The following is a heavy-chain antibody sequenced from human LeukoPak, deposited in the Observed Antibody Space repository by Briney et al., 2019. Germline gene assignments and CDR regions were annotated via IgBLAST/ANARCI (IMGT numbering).Heavy chain of an antibody. CDR2: INPSGGST. D-gene: IGHD5-18*01. V-gene: IGHV1-46*01. Sequence: ASVKVSCKASGYTFTSYYMHWVRQAPGQGLEWMGIINPSGGSTSYAQKFQGRVTLTRDTSTSTVHMELSSLRSEDTAVYYCARGWIQLWLGLDVWGQGTTVTVSS. J-gene: IGHJ6*02. CDR3: ARGWIQLWLGLDV. CDR1: GYTFTSYY.